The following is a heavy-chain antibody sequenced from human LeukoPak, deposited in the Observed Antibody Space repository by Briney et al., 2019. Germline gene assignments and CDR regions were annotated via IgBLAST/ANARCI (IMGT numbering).Heavy chain of an antibody. V-gene: IGHV4-34*01. D-gene: IGHD3-3*01. CDR2: INHSGST. J-gene: IGHJ4*02. CDR1: GGSFSGYY. Sequence: SETLSLTCAVYGGSFSGYYWSWIRQPPGKGLEWIGEINHSGSTNYNPSLKSRVTISVDTSKNQFSLKLSSVTAADTAVYYCARDLYYDFWSGYSDLDYFDYWGQGTLVTVSS. CDR3: ARDLYYDFWSGYSDLDYFDY.